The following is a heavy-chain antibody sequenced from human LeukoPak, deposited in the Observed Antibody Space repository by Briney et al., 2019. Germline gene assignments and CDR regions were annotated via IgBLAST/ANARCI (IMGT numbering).Heavy chain of an antibody. Sequence: GGSLRLSCVASGFTFFSYAMTWVRQAPGKGLEWVSTISSAGVSTYYADSVKGRFTISRDNSKNTLYLQMNSLRADDTAAYYCSKGGAKGPVDYWGQGTLVTVSA. J-gene: IGHJ4*02. CDR2: ISSAGVST. V-gene: IGHV3-23*01. CDR1: GFTFFSYA. D-gene: IGHD2-2*01. CDR3: SKGGAKGPVDY.